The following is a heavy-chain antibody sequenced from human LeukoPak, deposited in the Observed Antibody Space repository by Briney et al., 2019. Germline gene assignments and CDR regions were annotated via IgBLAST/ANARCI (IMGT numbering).Heavy chain of an antibody. V-gene: IGHV3-23*01. CDR3: ARNLQD. Sequence: GGSLRLSCAGSGFTSGTMSWVRQAPGKGLEWVSAISGDGGRTFYIDSVKGRFTISRDNSKNTVYLQMNSLRAEDTAVYYRARNLQDWGQGTLVTVSS. J-gene: IGHJ4*02. CDR1: GFTSGT. CDR2: ISGDGGRT. D-gene: IGHD2-15*01.